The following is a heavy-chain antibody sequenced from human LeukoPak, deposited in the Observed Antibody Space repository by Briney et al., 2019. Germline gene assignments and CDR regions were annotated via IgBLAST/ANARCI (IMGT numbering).Heavy chain of an antibody. CDR1: GGSVNSGNYY. D-gene: IGHD1-26*01. V-gene: IGHV4-61*02. Sequence: SETLSLTCTVSGGSVNSGNYYWTWIRQPAGKGLEWIGRIYTSGSTNYNPSLKSRVTISIDASKNQFSLRLSSVTAADTAVYYCTRGGELMNFWGQGTLVIVSS. CDR3: TRGGELMNF. CDR2: IYTSGST. J-gene: IGHJ4*02.